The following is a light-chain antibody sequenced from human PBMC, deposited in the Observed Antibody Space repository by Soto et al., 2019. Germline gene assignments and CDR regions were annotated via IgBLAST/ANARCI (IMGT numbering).Light chain of an antibody. CDR3: LLSYSGAGVV. CDR1: TGAVTSGHY. J-gene: IGLJ2*01. Sequence: QAVVTQEPSLTVSPGGTVTLTCGSSTGAVTSGHYPYWFQQKPGQAPRTLIYDTSNKHSWTPARFSGSLLGGKAALTLSGAQDEDEAEYYCLLSYSGAGVVFGGGTKVTVL. CDR2: DTS. V-gene: IGLV7-46*01.